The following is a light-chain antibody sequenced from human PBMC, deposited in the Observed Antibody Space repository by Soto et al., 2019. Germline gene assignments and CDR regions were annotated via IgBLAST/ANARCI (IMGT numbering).Light chain of an antibody. CDR2: DTS. J-gene: IGKJ1*01. Sequence: EIVLTQSPATLSLSPEERATLSCRASQSVRSYLAWYQQKPGQAPRLLISDTSNRATGIPARFSGSGSGTDFTLTISSLEPEDSATYYCQLRGTWPVMWTFGQGTKV. V-gene: IGKV3-11*01. CDR3: QLRGTWPVMWT. CDR1: QSVRSY.